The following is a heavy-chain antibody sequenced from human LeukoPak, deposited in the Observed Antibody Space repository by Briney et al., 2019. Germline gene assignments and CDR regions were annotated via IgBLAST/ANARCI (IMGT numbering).Heavy chain of an antibody. V-gene: IGHV4-59*01. Sequence: SETLSLTCAVYGGSFSGYYWSWIRQPPGKGLEWIGYIYYSGSTNYNPSLKSRVTISVDTSKNQFSLKLSSVTAADTAVYYCATSKSYYDILTGYYPTAFDYWGQGTLVTVSS. CDR3: ATSKSYYDILTGYYPTAFDY. D-gene: IGHD3-9*01. CDR2: IYYSGST. CDR1: GGSFSGYY. J-gene: IGHJ4*02.